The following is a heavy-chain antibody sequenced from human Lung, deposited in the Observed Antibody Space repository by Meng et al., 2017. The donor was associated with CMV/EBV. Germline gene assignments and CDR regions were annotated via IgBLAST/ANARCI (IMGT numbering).Heavy chain of an antibody. V-gene: IGHV3-7*01. Sequence: GGSXRLXCSASGFTFSSYWMRWVRQAPGKGLEWVSNIKQDGSETYYVDSVKGRFTISRDNAKNSLYLQMNSLRAEDTAVYYCARYYGGYPNYFDYWGQGTXVTVSS. CDR1: GFTFSSYW. CDR3: ARYYGGYPNYFDY. J-gene: IGHJ4*02. CDR2: IKQDGSET. D-gene: IGHD5-12*01.